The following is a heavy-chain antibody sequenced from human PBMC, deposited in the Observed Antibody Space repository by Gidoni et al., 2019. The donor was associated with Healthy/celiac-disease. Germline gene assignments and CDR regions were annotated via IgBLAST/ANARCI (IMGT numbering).Heavy chain of an antibody. Sequence: QVQLVESGGGVVQPGRSLRLSCAASGFTFSSYGMHWVRQAPGKGLEWVAVISYDGSNKYYADSVKGRFTISRDNSKNTLYLQMNSLRAEDTAVYYCARDDYDFWSGPVDPWGQGTLVTVSS. CDR1: GFTFSSYG. CDR3: ARDDYDFWSGPVDP. D-gene: IGHD3-3*01. CDR2: ISYDGSNK. V-gene: IGHV3-30*03. J-gene: IGHJ5*02.